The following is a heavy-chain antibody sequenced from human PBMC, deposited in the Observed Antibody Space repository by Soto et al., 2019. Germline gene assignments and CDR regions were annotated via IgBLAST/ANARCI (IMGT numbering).Heavy chain of an antibody. J-gene: IGHJ5*02. CDR1: GGSVSSGSYY. D-gene: IGHD2-2*01. CDR3: AREEVCSSTSCYFNWFDP. Sequence: TSETLSLTCTVSGGSVSSGSYYWSWIRQPPGKGLEWIGYIYYSGSTNYNPSLKSRVTISVDTSKNQFSLKLSSVTAADTAVYYCAREEVCSSTSCYFNWFDPWGQGTLVTVSS. CDR2: IYYSGST. V-gene: IGHV4-61*01.